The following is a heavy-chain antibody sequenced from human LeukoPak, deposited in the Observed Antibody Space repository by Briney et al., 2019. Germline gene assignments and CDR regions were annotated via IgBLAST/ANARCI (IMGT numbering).Heavy chain of an antibody. V-gene: IGHV3-33*01. CDR2: IWYDGSNK. D-gene: IGHD3-10*01. J-gene: IGHJ4*02. CDR1: GFTFSSYG. Sequence: PGGSLRLSCAASGFTFSSYGMHWVRQAPGKGLEWVAVIWYDGSNKYYADSVKGRFTISRDNSKNTLYLQMNSLRAEDTAVYYCARARRGSGFYYFDYWGQGTLVTVSS. CDR3: ARARRGSGFYYFDY.